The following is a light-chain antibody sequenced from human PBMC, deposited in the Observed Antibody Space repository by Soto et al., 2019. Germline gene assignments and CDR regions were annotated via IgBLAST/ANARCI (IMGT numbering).Light chain of an antibody. J-gene: IGKJ4*01. V-gene: IGKV1-39*01. CDR1: QSIRSY. CDR2: AAS. Sequence: DIQLTQSPSSLSASVGDRVTITCRASQSIRSYLNWYQQKPGKAPKLLIYAASSLQTGVSSRFSGSGSGTDFTLTISNLQPEDFATYYCQQTSSTPTFGGGIKVDIK. CDR3: QQTSSTPT.